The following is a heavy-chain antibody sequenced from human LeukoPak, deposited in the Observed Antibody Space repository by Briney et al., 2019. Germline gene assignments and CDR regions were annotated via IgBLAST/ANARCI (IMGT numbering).Heavy chain of an antibody. J-gene: IGHJ3*02. CDR3: ARRLWFGELPDDAFDI. CDR1: GFTFSSYE. Sequence: GGSLRLSCAASGFTFSSYEMNWVRQAPGKGLEWVSSISSSSSYIYYADSVKGRFTISRDNTKNSLYLQMNSLRAEDTAVYYCARRLWFGELPDDAFDIWGQGTMVTVSS. CDR2: ISSSSSYI. V-gene: IGHV3-21*01. D-gene: IGHD3-10*01.